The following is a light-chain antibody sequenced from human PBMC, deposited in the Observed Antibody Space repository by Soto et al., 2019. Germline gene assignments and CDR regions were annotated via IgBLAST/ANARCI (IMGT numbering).Light chain of an antibody. Sequence: QSALTQPASVSGSPGQSIAFSCTGTSSDVGSYNLVSWYQHHPGKAPKLIISEVSKRPPGVSDRFSGSKSGNTASLTISGLQAEDEADYYCCSYAGSSTWVFGGGTKLTVL. CDR3: CSYAGSSTWV. V-gene: IGLV2-23*02. CDR1: SSDVGSYNL. J-gene: IGLJ3*02. CDR2: EVS.